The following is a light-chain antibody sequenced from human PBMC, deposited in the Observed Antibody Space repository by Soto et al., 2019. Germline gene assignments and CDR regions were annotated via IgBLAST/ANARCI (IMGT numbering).Light chain of an antibody. CDR1: QSISSY. V-gene: IGKV1-39*01. J-gene: IGKJ1*01. CDR3: QQSYNTPPT. Sequence: DNQLTQSPASLSASLGDRVPITCLASQSISSYLNWYQQKPGKAPKLLIYAASSMQSGAPARFSGSGPVTDFALTISRLQSEDFATYYCQQSYNTPPTFGQGTKVDIK. CDR2: AAS.